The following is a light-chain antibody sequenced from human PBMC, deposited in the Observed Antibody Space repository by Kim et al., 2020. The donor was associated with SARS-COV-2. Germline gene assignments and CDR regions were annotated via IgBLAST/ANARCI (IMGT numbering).Light chain of an antibody. CDR2: DVF. CDR1: SSDVGGY. V-gene: IGLV2-14*03. J-gene: IGLJ1*01. Sequence: SPGPSITIACTGTSSDVGGYVAWYQQLPGKAPKLLIYDVFNRPSGVSTRFSGSESGNTASLTISDLQAGDEADYFCTSYTGTSYVFGTGTKVTVL. CDR3: TSYTGTSYV.